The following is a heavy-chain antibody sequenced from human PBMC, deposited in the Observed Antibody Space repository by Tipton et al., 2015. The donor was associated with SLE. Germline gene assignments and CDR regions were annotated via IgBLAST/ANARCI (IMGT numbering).Heavy chain of an antibody. CDR2: ITDSGRA. Sequence: TLSLTFAVSGGALSGYYWTWIRQSPVKGLDWSGQITDSGRAIYNPSLKSRVSISVDSSKSQFSLTLNSVTAADTAVYYCARETLGDYYYYMDVWDKGTTVTVSS. D-gene: IGHD1-26*01. CDR3: ARETLGDYYYYMDV. J-gene: IGHJ6*03. V-gene: IGHV4-34*01. CDR1: GGALSGYY.